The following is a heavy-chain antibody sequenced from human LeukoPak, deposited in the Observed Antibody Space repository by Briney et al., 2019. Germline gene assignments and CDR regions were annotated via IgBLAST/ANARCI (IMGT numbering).Heavy chain of an antibody. J-gene: IGHJ4*02. CDR3: ARRTAAGNYFDY. CDR1: GGSISRYY. CDR2: IYYSGST. Sequence: PSETLSLICTVSGGSISRYYWSWIRQPPGKGLEWIGYIYYSGSTNYNPSLKSRVTISVDTSKNQFSLKLSSVTAAYTAVYYCARRTAAGNYFDYWGQGTLVTVSS. D-gene: IGHD6-13*01. V-gene: IGHV4-59*08.